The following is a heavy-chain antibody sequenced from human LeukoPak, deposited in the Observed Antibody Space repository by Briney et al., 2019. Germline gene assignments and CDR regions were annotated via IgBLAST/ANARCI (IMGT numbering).Heavy chain of an antibody. V-gene: IGHV5-51*01. CDR1: GYSFTSYW. Sequence: GESLKISCKGSGYSFTSYWIGWVRQMPGKGLEWMGIIYPGDSDTRYSPSSQGQVTISADKSISTAYLQWSSLKASDTAMYYCARPGYCSGGSCYYFDYWGQGTLVTVSS. D-gene: IGHD2-15*01. J-gene: IGHJ4*02. CDR2: IYPGDSDT. CDR3: ARPGYCSGGSCYYFDY.